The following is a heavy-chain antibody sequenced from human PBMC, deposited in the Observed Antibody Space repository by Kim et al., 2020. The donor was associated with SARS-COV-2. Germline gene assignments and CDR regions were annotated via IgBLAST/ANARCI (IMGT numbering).Heavy chain of an antibody. Sequence: SVKVSCKASGGSFNTYAVIWVRQAPGQGLELMGRIIPMFGTTKYAQRFQGRVTITADQSTGTAFMELSRLRSEDTAVYFCARGCNTATCPVDFWGQGTLVTVSS. CDR2: IIPMFGTT. CDR3: ARGCNTATCPVDF. CDR1: GGSFNTYA. J-gene: IGHJ4*02. D-gene: IGHD2-15*01. V-gene: IGHV1-69*13.